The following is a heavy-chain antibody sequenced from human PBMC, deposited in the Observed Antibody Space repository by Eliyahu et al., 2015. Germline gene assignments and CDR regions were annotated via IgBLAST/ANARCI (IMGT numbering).Heavy chain of an antibody. CDR1: GFSLSTSGVG. V-gene: IGHV2-5*02. Sequence: QITLKESGPTLVKPTQTLTLTCTFSGFSLSTSGVGVGWIRXPPGKALEWLALIYWDDDKRYSPSLKSRLTITKDTSKNQVVLTMTNMDPVDTATYYCAQVYYDILTGYYPFDYWGQGTLVTVSS. CDR3: AQVYYDILTGYYPFDY. CDR2: IYWDDDK. J-gene: IGHJ4*02. D-gene: IGHD3-9*01.